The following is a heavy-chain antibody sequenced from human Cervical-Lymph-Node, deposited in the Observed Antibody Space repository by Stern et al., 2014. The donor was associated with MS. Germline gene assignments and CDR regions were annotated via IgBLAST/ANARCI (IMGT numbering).Heavy chain of an antibody. J-gene: IGHJ4*02. CDR3: AGGAVPAIDKIDY. CDR2: IIPMYDTA. Sequence: QVQLVQSGAEVKKPGSSVKVSCKASGGTFSNYAISWVRQAPGQGPEWMGMIIPMYDTANYAQKLQGRVTITADESASTAHMELTSLRSDDTAVYYCAGGAVPAIDKIDYWGQGTLITVSS. CDR1: GGTFSNYA. V-gene: IGHV1-69*18. D-gene: IGHD5-12*01.